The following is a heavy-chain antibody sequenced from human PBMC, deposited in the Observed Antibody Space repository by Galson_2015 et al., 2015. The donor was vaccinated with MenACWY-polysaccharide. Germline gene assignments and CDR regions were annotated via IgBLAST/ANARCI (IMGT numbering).Heavy chain of an antibody. V-gene: IGHV3-30-3*01. CDR3: ARLVGGVVSSPMFDCYYSGLDL. Sequence: SLRLSCAASGFTFSSYAMYWVRQAPGKGLEWVAGISYEGSNKYYADSVKGRGTISRDNSKSTLYLQMDSLRAEDTAEFYCARLVGGVVSSPMFDCYYSGLDLWGHGTPVPLSS. J-gene: IGHJ6*02. CDR2: ISYEGSNK. D-gene: IGHD1-26*01. CDR1: GFTFSSYA.